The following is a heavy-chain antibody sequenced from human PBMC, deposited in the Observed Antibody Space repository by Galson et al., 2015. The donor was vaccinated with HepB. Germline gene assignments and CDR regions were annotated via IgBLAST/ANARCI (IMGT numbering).Heavy chain of an antibody. Sequence: SLRLSCAVSGFTFSNYGMHWVRQAPGKGLEWVAVISYDGTYTYYADSVKGRFTISRDNSKNTLYLQMNSLRAEDTAVYYCAKVGCITGSCYTWTLDYWGQGTLVTVSS. V-gene: IGHV3-30*18. J-gene: IGHJ4*02. CDR3: AKVGCITGSCYTWTLDY. CDR2: ISYDGTYT. D-gene: IGHD2-2*02. CDR1: GFTFSNYG.